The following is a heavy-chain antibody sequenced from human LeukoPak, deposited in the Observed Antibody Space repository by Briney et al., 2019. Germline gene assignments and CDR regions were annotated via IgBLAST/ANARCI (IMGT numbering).Heavy chain of an antibody. CDR1: GYTFTSYD. CDR3: ARSKIAVAGIGLVN. J-gene: IGHJ4*02. Sequence: ASVKVSCKASGYTFTSYDINWVRQATGQGLEWMGWMNPNSGNTGYAQKFQGRVTMTRDTSISTAYMELSRLRSDDTAVYYCARSKIAVAGIGLVNWGQGTLVTVSS. V-gene: IGHV1-8*01. D-gene: IGHD6-19*01. CDR2: MNPNSGNT.